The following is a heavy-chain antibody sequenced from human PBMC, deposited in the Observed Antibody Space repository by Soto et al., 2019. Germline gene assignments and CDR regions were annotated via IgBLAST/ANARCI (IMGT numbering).Heavy chain of an antibody. D-gene: IGHD1-26*01. CDR3: TTGGISGSRWWYCGLDV. CDR2: ISGYNGDT. Sequence: ASVKVSCKASGYTFTSYGIIWVRQAPGQGLEWMGWISGYNGDTNYAQKLQGRVTMTIDTSTSTAYMELRSLNTEDTAVYYCTTGGISGSRWWYCGLDVWGQGTTVTVSS. J-gene: IGHJ6*02. CDR1: GYTFTSYG. V-gene: IGHV1-18*01.